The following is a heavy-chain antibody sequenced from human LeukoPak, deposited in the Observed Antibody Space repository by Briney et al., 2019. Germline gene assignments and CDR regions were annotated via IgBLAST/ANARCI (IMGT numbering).Heavy chain of an antibody. D-gene: IGHD1-26*01. CDR2: IKSKTDGGTT. CDR1: GFTLSSYN. J-gene: IGHJ4*02. Sequence: GGSLRLSCAASGFTLSSYNMNWVRQAPGKGLEWVGRIKSKTDGGTTDYAAPVKGRFTISRDDSKNTLYLQMNSLKTEDTAVYYCTTAGWELYYFDYWGQGTLVTVSS. CDR3: TTAGWELYYFDY. V-gene: IGHV3-15*01.